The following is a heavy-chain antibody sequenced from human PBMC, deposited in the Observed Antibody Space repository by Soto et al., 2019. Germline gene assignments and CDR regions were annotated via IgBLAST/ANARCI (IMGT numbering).Heavy chain of an antibody. CDR2: SRNRDMST. J-gene: IGHJ6*02. D-gene: IGHD3-3*01. Sequence: QVQLVESGGGLVKPGGSLRLSCAASGFIFSDYYMTWIRQAPGKGLEWLSCSRNRDMSTYYADSVKDRFVVSKDNAKNLVYLQMNSLRAEDTAVYFCARAWKIEKFGVISMSKGLDVWGQGTTVTVSS. CDR1: GFIFSDYY. V-gene: IGHV3-11*01. CDR3: ARAWKIEKFGVISMSKGLDV.